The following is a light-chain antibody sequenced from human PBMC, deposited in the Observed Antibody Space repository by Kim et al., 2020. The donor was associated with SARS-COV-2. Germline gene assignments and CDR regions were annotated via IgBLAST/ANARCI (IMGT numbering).Light chain of an antibody. Sequence: GQSITIPCRGTDGDFGAGEYVAWYQQDPGKAPEIIIYDDSNGRVSNRFSGSRSSNTAYLTISGLRPEDEADYYCSSFATKTAVAVVFGGGTQLTVL. CDR1: DGDFGAGEY. CDR3: SSFATKTAVAVV. V-gene: IGLV2-14*03. CDR2: DDS. J-gene: IGLJ2*01.